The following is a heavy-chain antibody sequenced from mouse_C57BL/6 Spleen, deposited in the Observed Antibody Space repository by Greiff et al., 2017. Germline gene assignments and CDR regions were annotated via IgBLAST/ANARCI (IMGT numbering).Heavy chain of an antibody. Sequence: VQLQQPGAELVRPGSSVKLSCKASGYTFTSYWMDWVKQRPGQGLEWIGNIYPSDSETHYNQKFKDKATLTVDKSSSTAYMQLSSLTSDDSAVYYCARRTYYSNYPYAMDYWGKGTSVTVSS. J-gene: IGHJ4*01. CDR1: GYTFTSYW. CDR3: ARRTYYSNYPYAMDY. D-gene: IGHD2-5*01. CDR2: IYPSDSET. V-gene: IGHV1-61*01.